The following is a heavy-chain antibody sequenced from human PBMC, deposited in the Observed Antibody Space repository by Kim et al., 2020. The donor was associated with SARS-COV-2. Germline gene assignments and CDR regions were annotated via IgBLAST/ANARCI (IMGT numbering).Heavy chain of an antibody. CDR3: ARVGGYYDDVDY. J-gene: IGHJ4*02. CDR2: ISSSSSYI. Sequence: GGSLRLSCAASGFTFSSYSMNWVRQAPGKGLEWVSSISSSSSYIYYADSVKGRFTISRDNAKNSLYLQMNSLRAEDTAVYYCARVGGYYDDVDYWGQGTLVTVSS. D-gene: IGHD3-22*01. CDR1: GFTFSSYS. V-gene: IGHV3-21*01.